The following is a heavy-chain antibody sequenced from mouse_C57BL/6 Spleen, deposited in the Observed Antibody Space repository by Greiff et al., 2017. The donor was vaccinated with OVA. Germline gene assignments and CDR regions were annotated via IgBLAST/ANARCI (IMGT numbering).Heavy chain of an antibody. CDR3: ARGPRDLYYFDY. J-gene: IGHJ2*01. D-gene: IGHD3-3*01. V-gene: IGHV1-52*01. Sequence: QVHVKQPGAELVRPGSSVKLSCKASGYTFTSYWMHWVKQRPIQGLEWIGNIDPSDSETHYNQKFKDKATLTVDKSSSTAYMQLSSLTSEDSAVYYCARGPRDLYYFDYWGQGTTLTVSS. CDR1: GYTFTSYW. CDR2: IDPSDSET.